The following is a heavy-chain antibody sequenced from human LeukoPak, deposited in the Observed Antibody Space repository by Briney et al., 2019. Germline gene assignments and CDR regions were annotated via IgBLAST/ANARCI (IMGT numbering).Heavy chain of an antibody. CDR1: GYTFTGYY. J-gene: IGHJ5*02. CDR2: MNPNSGNT. D-gene: IGHD1-26*01. Sequence: ASVKVSCKASGYTFTGYYMHWVRQAPGQGLEWMGWMNPNSGNTGYAQKFQGRVTMTRDTSTSTDYMELSSLRSEDTAIYYCARDNSVGDNAWWFDPWGQGTLVTVSS. CDR3: ARDNSVGDNAWWFDP. V-gene: IGHV1-8*02.